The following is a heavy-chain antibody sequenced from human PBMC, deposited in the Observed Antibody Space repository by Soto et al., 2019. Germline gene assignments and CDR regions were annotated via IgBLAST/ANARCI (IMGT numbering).Heavy chain of an antibody. V-gene: IGHV3-21*01. CDR1: GFTFSSYS. CDR3: ARVKLDSSSSSPAGYYYYGMDV. D-gene: IGHD6-13*01. CDR2: ISSSSSYI. J-gene: IGHJ6*02. Sequence: EVQLVESGGGLVKPGGSLRLSCAASGFTFSSYSMNWVRQAPGKGLEWVSSISSSSSYIYYADSVKGRFTISRDNAKNSLYLQMNSLRAEDTAVYYCARVKLDSSSSSPAGYYYYGMDVWCQGTTVTVSS.